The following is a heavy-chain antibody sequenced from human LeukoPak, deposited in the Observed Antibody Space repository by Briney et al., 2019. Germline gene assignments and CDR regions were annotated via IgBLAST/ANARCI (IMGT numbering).Heavy chain of an antibody. J-gene: IGHJ6*03. CDR2: ISASGGST. CDR1: GLTFSSYA. CDR3: AKDGKSGGYYYYYMDV. V-gene: IGHV3-23*01. D-gene: IGHD6-25*01. Sequence: PGGSLRLSCAASGLTFSSYAMSWVRQAPGKGLEWVSAISASGGSTYYADSMKGRFTISRDNSKNTLYLQMNSLRAEDTAVYYCAKDGKSGGYYYYYMDVWGKGTTVTVSS.